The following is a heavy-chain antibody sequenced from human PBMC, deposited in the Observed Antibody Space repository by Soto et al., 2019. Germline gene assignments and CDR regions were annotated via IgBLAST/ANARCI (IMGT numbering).Heavy chain of an antibody. J-gene: IGHJ6*02. CDR3: ARNSGYDDAYYYYSGMHL. V-gene: IGHV1-69*01. CDR1: GGTFSSYA. CDR2: IIPIFGTA. D-gene: IGHD5-12*01. Sequence: QVQLVQSGAEVKKPGSSVKVSCKASGGTFSSYAISWVRQAPGQGLEWMGGIIPIFGTANYAQKFQGRVTITADEYTNTALMELRSLRSEDRAVYYCARNSGYDDAYYYYSGMHLWGQRHTVTVSS.